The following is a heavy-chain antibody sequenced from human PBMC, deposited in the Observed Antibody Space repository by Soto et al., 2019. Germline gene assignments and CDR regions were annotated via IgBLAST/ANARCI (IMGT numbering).Heavy chain of an antibody. CDR3: ARARYNWNPSPWFDP. Sequence: QVPLVQSGAEVKKPGASVKVSCKASGYTFTSYAMHWVRQAPGQRLEWMGWINAGNGNTKYSQKFQGRVTITRDTSASTAYMELSSLRSEDTAVYYCARARYNWNPSPWFDPWGQGTLVTVSS. D-gene: IGHD1-20*01. J-gene: IGHJ5*02. CDR2: INAGNGNT. CDR1: GYTFTSYA. V-gene: IGHV1-3*01.